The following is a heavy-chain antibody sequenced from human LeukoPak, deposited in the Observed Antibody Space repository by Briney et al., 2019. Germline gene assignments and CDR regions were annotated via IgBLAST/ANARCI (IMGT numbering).Heavy chain of an antibody. Sequence: SETLSLTCTVSGYSISSGHYWGWIRQPPGKGLEWIGRISTIGITNYNPSLNSRVTISIDTSKNQFSLKLSSVTAADTAVYYCARDGCGGSCFHYYYYYMDVWGKGTTVTISS. CDR2: ISTIGIT. J-gene: IGHJ6*03. V-gene: IGHV4-38-2*02. CDR1: GYSISSGHY. CDR3: ARDGCGGSCFHYYYYYMDV. D-gene: IGHD2-15*01.